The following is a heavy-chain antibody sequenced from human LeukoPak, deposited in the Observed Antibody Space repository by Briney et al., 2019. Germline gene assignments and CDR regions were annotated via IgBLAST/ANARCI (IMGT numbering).Heavy chain of an antibody. CDR1: GGSISSNSFY. J-gene: IGHJ4*02. Sequence: SETLSLTCIVSGGSISSNSFYWGWIRQPPGKGLEWIGSIYYSGSTYYNPSLKSRVTISVDTSKNQFSLKLRSVTAADTAVYYCGHSGIYYLFDYWGRGRLVTVSS. D-gene: IGHD1-26*01. CDR3: GHSGIYYLFDY. CDR2: IYYSGST. V-gene: IGHV4-39*01.